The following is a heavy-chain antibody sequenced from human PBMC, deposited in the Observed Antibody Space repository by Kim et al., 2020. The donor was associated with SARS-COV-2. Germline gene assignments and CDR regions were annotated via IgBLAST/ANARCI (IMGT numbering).Heavy chain of an antibody. CDR3: ASQSASGSGGYHNWYFDL. Sequence: SETLSLTCTVCGSISSSSYYWGWIRQPPGKGLEWIGSIYYSGSTYYNASLKSRVTISVDTSKKQFSLKLSSVTAADTAVYYCASQSASGSGGYHNWYFDLWGRGTLVTVSS. D-gene: IGHD3-22*01. CDR1: GSISSSSYY. J-gene: IGHJ2*01. CDR2: IYYSGST. V-gene: IGHV4-39*01.